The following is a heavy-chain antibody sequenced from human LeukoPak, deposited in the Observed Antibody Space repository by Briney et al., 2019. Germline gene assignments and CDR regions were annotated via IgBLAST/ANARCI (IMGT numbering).Heavy chain of an antibody. D-gene: IGHD3-10*01. CDR3: ARADYYGSGSYSRGDYYYYMDV. CDR1: GGTFSSYA. J-gene: IGHJ6*03. Sequence: VASVKVSCKASGGTFSSYAISWVRQAPGQGLERMGGIIPIFGTANYAQKFQGRVTITTDESTSTAYMELSSLRSEDTAVYYCARADYYGSGSYSRGDYYYYMDVWGKGTTVTVPS. CDR2: IIPIFGTA. V-gene: IGHV1-69*05.